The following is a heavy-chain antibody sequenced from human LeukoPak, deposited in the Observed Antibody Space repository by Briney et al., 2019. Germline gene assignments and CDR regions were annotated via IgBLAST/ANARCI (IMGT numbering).Heavy chain of an antibody. CDR1: GYSISSGYY. J-gene: IGHJ4*02. V-gene: IGHV4-38-2*02. CDR3: ARDSTYCSSTSCYKDFDY. CDR2: IYHSGST. Sequence: SETLSLTCTVSGYSISSGYYWGWIRQPPGKGLEWIGSIYHSGSTYYNPSLKSRVTISVDTSKNQFSLKLRSVTAADTAVYYCARDSTYCSSTSCYKDFDYWGQGTLVTVSS. D-gene: IGHD2-2*02.